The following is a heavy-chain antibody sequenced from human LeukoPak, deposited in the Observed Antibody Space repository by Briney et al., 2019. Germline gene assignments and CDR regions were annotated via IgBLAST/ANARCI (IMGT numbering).Heavy chain of an antibody. J-gene: IGHJ4*02. V-gene: IGHV3-74*01. Sequence: GGSLRLSCAASGFTFSSYWMHWVRQAPGKGLVWVSRINSDGSSTSYADSVKGRFTISRDNAKNTLYLQMNSLRAEDTAVYYCARVASRRYYFDYWGQGTLVTVSS. D-gene: IGHD6-25*01. CDR1: GFTFSSYW. CDR2: INSDGSST. CDR3: ARVASRRYYFDY.